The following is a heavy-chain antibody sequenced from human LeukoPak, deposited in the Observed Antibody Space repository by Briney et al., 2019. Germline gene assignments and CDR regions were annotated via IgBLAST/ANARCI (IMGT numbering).Heavy chain of an antibody. CDR3: ARESPVAATGRSWFDS. CDR2: ITGSGGTT. D-gene: IGHD6-13*01. Sequence: GGSLRLSCAASGFTFSSYAMSWVRQAPGKGLEWVSTITGSGGTTYYADSVRGRFTISRDNFKNTLYLQMNSLRAEDTALYYCARESPVAATGRSWFDSWGQGTPVTVSS. CDR1: GFTFSSYA. V-gene: IGHV3-23*01. J-gene: IGHJ5*01.